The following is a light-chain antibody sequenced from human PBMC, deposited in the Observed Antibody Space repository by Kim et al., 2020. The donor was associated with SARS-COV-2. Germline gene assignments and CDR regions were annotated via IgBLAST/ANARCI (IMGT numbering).Light chain of an antibody. V-gene: IGLV3-9*01. Sequence: VAPVQTANSTCGGNTMGTEHVHWYQQKSAQAPVTVIYSNGNLASGTPERLSGSNAGDTATLTISRAQAGDEADYYCQVWYSNTVVFGGGTQLTVL. CDR1: TMGTEH. CDR2: SNG. J-gene: IGLJ3*02. CDR3: QVWYSNTVV.